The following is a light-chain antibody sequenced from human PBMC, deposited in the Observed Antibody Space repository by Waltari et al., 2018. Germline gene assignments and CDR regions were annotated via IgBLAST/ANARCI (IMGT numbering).Light chain of an antibody. V-gene: IGKV3-20*01. CDR1: QSVGRY. CDR2: DAS. J-gene: IGKJ1*01. CDR3: QMYVRLPVT. Sequence: EIVLTQSPGTLSLSPGERATLSCRASQSVGRYLAWYKQQHGQAPRLLIYDASTRATGIPDRCSGGGSGTDFSLTISRLEPEDFAVYYCQMYVRLPVTFGQGTKVEI.